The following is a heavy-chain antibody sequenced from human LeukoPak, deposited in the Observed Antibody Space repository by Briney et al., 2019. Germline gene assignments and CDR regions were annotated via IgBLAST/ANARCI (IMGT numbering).Heavy chain of an antibody. D-gene: IGHD4-17*01. Sequence: GGSLRLSCAASGFTFSRYGMHWVRQAPGKGLEWVAVISYDGSNKYYADSVKGRFTISRDNSKNTLYLQMNSLRAEDTAVYYCAKSGGVTTTLGYWGQGTLVTVSS. V-gene: IGHV3-30*18. CDR2: ISYDGSNK. CDR1: GFTFSRYG. CDR3: AKSGGVTTTLGY. J-gene: IGHJ4*02.